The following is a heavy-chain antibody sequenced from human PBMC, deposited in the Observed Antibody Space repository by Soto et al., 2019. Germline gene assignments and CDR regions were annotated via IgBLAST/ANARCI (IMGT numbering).Heavy chain of an antibody. CDR2: INHSGST. D-gene: IGHD5-18*01. J-gene: IGHJ4*02. CDR3: ARGLRRYSSYFDY. CDR1: GGSFSGYY. V-gene: IGHV4-34*01. Sequence: SETLSLTCAVYGGSFSGYYWSWIRPPPGKGLEWIGEINHSGSTNYNPSLKSRVTISVDTSKNQFSLKLSSVTAADTAVYYCARGLRRYSSYFDYWGQGTLVTVSS.